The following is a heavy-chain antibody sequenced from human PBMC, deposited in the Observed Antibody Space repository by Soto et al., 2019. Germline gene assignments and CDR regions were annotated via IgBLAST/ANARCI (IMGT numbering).Heavy chain of an antibody. V-gene: IGHV1-69*13. D-gene: IGHD6-6*01. CDR1: GGTFSSYA. J-gene: IGHJ6*02. CDR2: IIPIFGTA. CDR3: ARDVEYSSNTPLD. Sequence: SVKVSCKASGGTFSSYAISWARQAPGQGLEWMGGIIPIFGTANYAQKFQGRVTITADESTSTAYMELSSLRSEDTAVYYCARDVEYSSNTPLDWGQGTTVTVSS.